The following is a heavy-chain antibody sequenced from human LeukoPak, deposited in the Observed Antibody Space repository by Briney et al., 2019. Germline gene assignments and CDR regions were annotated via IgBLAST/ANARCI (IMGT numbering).Heavy chain of an antibody. Sequence: GASVKVSCKASGYTFTGYYIHWVRQAPGQGLEWMGWINPNSGGSNYAQKFQGRVTMTRDTSISTAYMELSRLRSDDTAVYYCARPILSGSYSLDAFDIWGQGTMVTVSS. CDR1: GYTFTGYY. V-gene: IGHV1-2*02. D-gene: IGHD1-26*01. CDR2: INPNSGGS. J-gene: IGHJ3*02. CDR3: ARPILSGSYSLDAFDI.